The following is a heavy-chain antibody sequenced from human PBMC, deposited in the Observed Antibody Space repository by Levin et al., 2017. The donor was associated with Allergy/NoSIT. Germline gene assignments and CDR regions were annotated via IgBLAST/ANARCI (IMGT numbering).Heavy chain of an antibody. CDR3: ARRPLVVAASGLYMDV. CDR1: GGSISSYY. V-gene: IGHV4-59*08. D-gene: IGHD2-15*01. Sequence: PSETLSLTCTVSGGSISSYYWSWIRQPPGKGLEWIGYIYYSGSTNYNPSLKSRVTISVDTSKNQFSLKLSSVTAADTAVYYCARRPLVVAASGLYMDVWGKGTTVTVSS. J-gene: IGHJ6*03. CDR2: IYYSGST.